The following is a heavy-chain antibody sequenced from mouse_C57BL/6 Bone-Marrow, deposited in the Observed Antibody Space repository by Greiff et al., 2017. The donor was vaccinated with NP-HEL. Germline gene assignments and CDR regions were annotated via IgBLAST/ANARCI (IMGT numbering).Heavy chain of an antibody. Sequence: EVKLMESEGGLVQPGSSMKLSCTASGFTFSDYYMAWVRQVPEKGLEWVANINYDGSSTYYLDSLKSRFIISRDNAKNILYLQMSSLKSEDTATYYCARDGYDDEGYYYAMDYWGQGTSVTVSS. V-gene: IGHV5-16*01. CDR1: GFTFSDYY. J-gene: IGHJ4*01. CDR2: INYDGSST. D-gene: IGHD2-2*01. CDR3: ARDGYDDEGYYYAMDY.